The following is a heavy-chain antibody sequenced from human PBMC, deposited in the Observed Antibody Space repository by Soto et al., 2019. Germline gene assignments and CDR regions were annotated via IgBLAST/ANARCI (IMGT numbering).Heavy chain of an antibody. CDR1: GGSISSGGYY. J-gene: IGHJ5*02. Sequence: QVQLQESGPGLVKPSQTLSLTCTVSGGSISSGGYYWSWIRQHPGKGLEWIGYIYYSGSTYYNPSLKTRLTLSVDTSKNQFSLRLSSVTAADTAVYYCARGGYCSGGSCYVRWFAPWGQGTLVTVSS. CDR3: ARGGYCSGGSCYVRWFAP. V-gene: IGHV4-31*03. CDR2: IYYSGST. D-gene: IGHD2-15*01.